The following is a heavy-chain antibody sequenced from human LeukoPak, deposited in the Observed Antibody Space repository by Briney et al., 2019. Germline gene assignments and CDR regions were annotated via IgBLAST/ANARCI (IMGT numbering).Heavy chain of an antibody. D-gene: IGHD5-18*01. CDR3: ARDAVDTANAV. J-gene: IGHJ6*02. V-gene: IGHV3-74*01. CDR1: GFTFSSEW. CDR2: INSNGRST. Sequence: GGSLRLSCAASGFTFSSEWMHWVRQAPGRGLVWISHINSNGRSTNYGDSVKGRFTVSRDNAKNTLYLQMNSLRAEDTAVYYCARDAVDTANAVWGQGTTVTVSS.